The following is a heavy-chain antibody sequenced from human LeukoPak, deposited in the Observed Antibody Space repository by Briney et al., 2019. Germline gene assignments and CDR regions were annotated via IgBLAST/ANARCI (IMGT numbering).Heavy chain of an antibody. CDR3: ARVGGSGWYAFDY. V-gene: IGHV6-1*01. D-gene: IGHD6-19*01. Sequence: SQTLSLTCAISGDSVSSNSAAWNWIRQSPSRGLEWLGRTYYRSQWFNDYAVSVKSRITLNPDTSKNQFSLQLNPVTPEDTAVYYCARVGGSGWYAFDYWGQGTLVTVSS. CDR1: GDSVSSNSAA. CDR2: TYYRSQWFN. J-gene: IGHJ4*02.